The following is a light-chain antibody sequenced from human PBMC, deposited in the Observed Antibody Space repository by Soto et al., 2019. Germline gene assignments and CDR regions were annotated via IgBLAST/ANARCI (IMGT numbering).Light chain of an antibody. CDR3: TSYTSTNTLI. Sequence: QSVLTQPASVSGSPGQSITISCTGTSSDVGGYAYVSWYQQHPNKAPKLMIYDVSNRPSGVSSRFSGSKSGNTASLTISGLQAEDEADYYCTSYTSTNTLIFGGGTKVTVL. CDR2: DVS. V-gene: IGLV2-14*03. CDR1: SSDVGGYAY. J-gene: IGLJ2*01.